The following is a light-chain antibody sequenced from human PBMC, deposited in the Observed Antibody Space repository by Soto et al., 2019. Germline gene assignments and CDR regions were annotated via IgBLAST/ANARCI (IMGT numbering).Light chain of an antibody. J-gene: IGKJ2*01. CDR2: DAS. Sequence: DIQMTQSTSTLSASIGDRVTITCRASQSISSWLAWYQQKPGKAPKLLIYDASSLESGVPSRFSGSGSGTQFTLSIRCLQPDDFATYSCQQYNSYSTFGQWTKLEI. V-gene: IGKV1-5*01. CDR1: QSISSW. CDR3: QQYNSYST.